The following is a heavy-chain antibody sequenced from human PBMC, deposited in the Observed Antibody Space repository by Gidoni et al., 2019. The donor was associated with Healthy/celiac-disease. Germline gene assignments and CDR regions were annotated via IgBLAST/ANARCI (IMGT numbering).Heavy chain of an antibody. D-gene: IGHD3-10*01. CDR3: AKGGEKWFGELGSWFDP. J-gene: IGHJ5*02. CDR1: GFPLDDYD. CDR2: ISWNSGSI. Sequence: EVQLVESGGGLVQPGRSLRLSCAAPGFPLDDYDMHWVRQDPGKGLEWVSGISWNSGSIGYADSVKGRFTISRDNAKNSLYLQMNSLRAEDMALYYCAKGGEKWFGELGSWFDPWGQGTLVTVSS. V-gene: IGHV3-9*03.